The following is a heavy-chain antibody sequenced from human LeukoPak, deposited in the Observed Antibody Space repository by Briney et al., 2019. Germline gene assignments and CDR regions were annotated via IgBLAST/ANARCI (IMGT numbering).Heavy chain of an antibody. CDR1: GFRVTNDY. Sequence: GGSLRLSCAVSGFRVTNDYMNWVRQAPGKGLEWVSIIYAGGSTYYADSVKGRFTISRDSSNNTLFLQMNSLRAEDTAVYYCAKTGPGDDRGGEGYYWGQGTLVTVSS. D-gene: IGHD3-16*01. CDR2: IYAGGST. V-gene: IGHV3-66*01. CDR3: AKTGPGDDRGGEGYY. J-gene: IGHJ4*02.